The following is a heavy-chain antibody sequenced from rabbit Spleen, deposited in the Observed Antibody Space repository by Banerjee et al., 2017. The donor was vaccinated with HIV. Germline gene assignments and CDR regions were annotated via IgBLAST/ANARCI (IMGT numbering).Heavy chain of an antibody. D-gene: IGHD1-1*01. J-gene: IGHJ6*01. Sequence: QSLEESGGDLVQPGASLTLTCKASGLDFSGDSYDSYMCWVRQAPGKGLEWIACIDIGSSGFTYFASWAKGRFTISKTSSTTVTLQMTSLTAADTATYFCARDTSSSFSSYGMDLWGPGTLVTVS. V-gene: IGHV1S40*01. CDR1: GLDFSGDSY. CDR3: ARDTSSSFSSYGMDL. CDR2: IDIGSSGFT.